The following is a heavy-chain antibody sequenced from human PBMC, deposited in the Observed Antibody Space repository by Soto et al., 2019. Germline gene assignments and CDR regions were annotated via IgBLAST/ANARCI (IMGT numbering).Heavy chain of an antibody. CDR2: IYFRGNT. Sequence: QVQLQESGPGLVKPSQTLSLTCSVSGDSISRIDYYWTWIRQHPEKGLEWIGNIYFRGNTYYRPSLESRLTISVDTSKNQVSLKLTSVTAADTAVYYCAREGGSYDSGGYLIRGAFDIWGQGTMVTVSS. D-gene: IGHD3-22*01. CDR3: AREGGSYDSGGYLIRGAFDI. CDR1: GDSISRIDYY. V-gene: IGHV4-31*03. J-gene: IGHJ3*02.